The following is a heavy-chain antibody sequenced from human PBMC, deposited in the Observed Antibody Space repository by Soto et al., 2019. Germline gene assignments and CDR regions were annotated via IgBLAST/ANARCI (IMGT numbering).Heavy chain of an antibody. CDR2: ISGSGFKK. J-gene: IGHJ5*02. D-gene: IGHD1-26*01. Sequence: AGSLRLSCAASGFIFENFGMSWVRQAPGKGLEWISSISGSGFKKYYADSVKGRFTISRDNSKSTVYLELNNLSAEDTAVYHCAKNQGVELVPLATVDWFDPWGQGSVVTVSS. CDR3: AKNQGVELVPLATVDWFDP. CDR1: GFIFENFG. V-gene: IGHV3-23*01.